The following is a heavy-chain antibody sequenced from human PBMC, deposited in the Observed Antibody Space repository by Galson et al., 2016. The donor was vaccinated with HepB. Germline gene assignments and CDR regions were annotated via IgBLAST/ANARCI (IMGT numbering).Heavy chain of an antibody. V-gene: IGHV4-59*02. J-gene: IGHJ4*02. D-gene: IGHD1-26*01. Sequence: SETLSLTCTVSGGSVNNYYWTWIRQPPGKGLEWIGYIYYRGSTNYNASLRSRVTISIDTSKNQFSLKLNSLTAADTAGYYCARGVGSLNYWGQGTLVTVSS. CDR1: GGSVNNYY. CDR3: ARGVGSLNY. CDR2: IYYRGST.